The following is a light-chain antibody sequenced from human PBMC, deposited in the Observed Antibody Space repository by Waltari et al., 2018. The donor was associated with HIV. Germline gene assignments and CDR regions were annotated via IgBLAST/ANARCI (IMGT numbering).Light chain of an antibody. CDR3: GTWDSSLSAVL. CDR2: DNT. J-gene: IGLJ2*01. V-gene: IGLV1-51*01. Sequence: QSVLTQPPSVSAAPGQKVTISCSGSSPNLGRNRVFWYQQLPGTAPKLLIYDNTKRPSGSPDRFSGSKSGTLATLGITGLQTGDEADYYCGTWDSSLSAVLFGGGTKLTVL. CDR1: SPNLGRNR.